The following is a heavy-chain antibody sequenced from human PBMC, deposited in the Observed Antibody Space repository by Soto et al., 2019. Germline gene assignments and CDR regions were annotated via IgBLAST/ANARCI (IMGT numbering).Heavy chain of an antibody. J-gene: IGHJ4*02. Sequence: EVQLLESGGGLVQPGGSLRLSCAASGFTFSSYAMSWVRQPPGEGLEWVSAIGPNPANTKYTDSVKGRFTISRDNSKNTVFLQMSSLRAEDTALYYCATARHCSSDACPAAEWGQGTLITVSS. CDR3: ATARHCSSDACPAAE. CDR1: GFTFSSYA. V-gene: IGHV3-23*01. D-gene: IGHD2-2*01. CDR2: IGPNPANT.